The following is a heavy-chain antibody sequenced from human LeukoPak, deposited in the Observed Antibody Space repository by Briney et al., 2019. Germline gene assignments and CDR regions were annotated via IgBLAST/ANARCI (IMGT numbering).Heavy chain of an antibody. Sequence: SETLSLTCAVYGGSFSGYYWSWIRQPPGKGPEWIGEINHSGSTNYNPSLKSRVAISVDTSKNQFSLKLSSVTAADTAVYYCARASDYSRYYYYYMDVWGKGTTVTVSS. V-gene: IGHV4-34*01. J-gene: IGHJ6*03. CDR1: GGSFSGYY. CDR2: INHSGST. CDR3: ARASDYSRYYYYYMDV. D-gene: IGHD4-11*01.